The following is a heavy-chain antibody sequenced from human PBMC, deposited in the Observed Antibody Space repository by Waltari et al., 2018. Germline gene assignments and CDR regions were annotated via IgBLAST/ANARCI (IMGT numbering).Heavy chain of an antibody. CDR3: ARVEGATYFDY. CDR2: IYSGGST. V-gene: IGHV3-23*03. CDR1: GFTFSSYA. Sequence: EVQLLESGGGLVQPGGSLRLSCAASGFTFSSYAMSWVRQAPGKGLELVSVIYSGGSTYYADSVKGRFTISRDNSKNTLYLQMNSLRAEDTAVYYCARVEGATYFDYWGQGTLVTVSS. D-gene: IGHD1-26*01. J-gene: IGHJ4*02.